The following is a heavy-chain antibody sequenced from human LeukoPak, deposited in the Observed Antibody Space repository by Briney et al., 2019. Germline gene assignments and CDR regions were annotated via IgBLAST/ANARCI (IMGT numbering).Heavy chain of an antibody. J-gene: IGHJ3*02. CDR3: ARDAAWSGYYDAFDI. D-gene: IGHD3-3*01. CDR2: ISTSISTI. Sequence: GGSPRLSCTASGFTFSRYAMNWVRQAPGKGLEWVSYISTSISTIYYADSVKGRFTISRDNAKNSLYLQMNSLRAEDTAVYYCARDAAWSGYYDAFDIWGQGTMVTVSS. V-gene: IGHV3-48*01. CDR1: GFTFSRYA.